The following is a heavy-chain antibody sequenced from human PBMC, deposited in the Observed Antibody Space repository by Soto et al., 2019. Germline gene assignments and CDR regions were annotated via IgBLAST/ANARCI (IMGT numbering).Heavy chain of an antibody. CDR3: ARSGYYYDRSQDPNWFGP. CDR1: GGSVSSCSSY. Sequence: PSETLSVTCTVSGGSVSSCSSYWSWIRHPPGKGLEWIGYIYSSGSSNYNPSLRSRATISADTSKNQFSVKLNSVTAADTAVYYCARSGYYYDRSQDPNWFGPWGQGILVTVSS. D-gene: IGHD3-22*01. J-gene: IGHJ5*02. V-gene: IGHV4-61*01. CDR2: IYSSGSS.